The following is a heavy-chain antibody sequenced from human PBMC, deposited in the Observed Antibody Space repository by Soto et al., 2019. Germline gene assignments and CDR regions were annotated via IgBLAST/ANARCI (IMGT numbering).Heavy chain of an antibody. D-gene: IGHD5-18*01. CDR1: GFTFSESA. CDR2: IRKKDNNYAT. J-gene: IGHJ4*02. V-gene: IGHV3-73*02. CDR3: TSRRDWTAVDRFDY. Sequence: ELQLVESGGGLVQPGGSLKLSCAASGFTFSESAMHWVRQASGKGLEWVGRIRKKDNNYATAYTASVKGRFTISRDDSKTTVYLQMNSLKIDDTAVYDCTSRRDWTAVDRFDYWGLGTLVTVSS.